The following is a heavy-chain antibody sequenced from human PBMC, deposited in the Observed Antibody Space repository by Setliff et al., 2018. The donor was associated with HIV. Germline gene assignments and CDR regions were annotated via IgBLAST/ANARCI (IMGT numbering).Heavy chain of an antibody. Sequence: SETLSLTCTVSGGSINSHYWSWIRQPPGKGLEWIGYSHYIGSPHYNPSLKSRVTISVDTSKNQFSLKLSSVTAADTAVYYCARGAITMVLSPYYMDVWGKGTTVTVSS. CDR1: GGSINSHY. CDR2: SHYIGSP. V-gene: IGHV4-59*11. J-gene: IGHJ6*03. CDR3: ARGAITMVLSPYYMDV. D-gene: IGHD3-10*01.